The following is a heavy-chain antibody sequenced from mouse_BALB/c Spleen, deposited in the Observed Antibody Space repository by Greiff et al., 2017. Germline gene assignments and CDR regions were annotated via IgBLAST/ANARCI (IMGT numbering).Heavy chain of an antibody. V-gene: IGHV1-87*01. J-gene: IGHJ1*01. CDR2: IYPGDGDT. Sequence: VQLQQSGAELARPGASVKLSCKASGYTFTSYWMQWVKQRPGQGLEWIGAIYPGDGDTRYTQKFKGKATLTADKSSSTAYMQLSGLASEDSAVYYCARFGYYRYDDWYFDVWGAGTTVTVSS. CDR1: GYTFTSYW. CDR3: ARFGYYRYDDWYFDV. D-gene: IGHD2-14*01.